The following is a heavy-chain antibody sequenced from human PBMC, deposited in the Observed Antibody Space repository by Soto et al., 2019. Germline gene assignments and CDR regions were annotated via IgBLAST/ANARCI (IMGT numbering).Heavy chain of an antibody. CDR3: ARVYDLPYYYYGMDV. CDR1: GFTVSSNY. D-gene: IGHD3-3*01. V-gene: IGHV3-53*01. Sequence: GGSLRLSCAASGFTVSSNYMSWVRQAPGKGLEWVSVIYSGGSTYYADSVKGRFTISRDNSKNTLYLQMNSLRAEDTAVYYCARVYDLPYYYYGMDVWGQGTTVTVSS. CDR2: IYSGGST. J-gene: IGHJ6*02.